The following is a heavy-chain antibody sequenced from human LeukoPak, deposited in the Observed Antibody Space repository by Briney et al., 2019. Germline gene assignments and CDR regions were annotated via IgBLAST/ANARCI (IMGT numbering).Heavy chain of an antibody. CDR3: ARDGSSGLDY. CDR1: GFTFSSYR. V-gene: IGHV3-21*01. CDR2: ISSSSSYI. J-gene: IGHJ4*02. D-gene: IGHD6-19*01. Sequence: GGSLRLSCAASGFTFSSYRMNWVRQAPGKGLEWVSSISSSSSYIYYADSVKGRFTISSDNAKNSLYLQMNSLRAEDTAVYYCARDGSSGLDYWGQGTLVTVSS.